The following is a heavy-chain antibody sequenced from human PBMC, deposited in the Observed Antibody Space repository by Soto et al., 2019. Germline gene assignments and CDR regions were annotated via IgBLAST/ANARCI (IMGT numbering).Heavy chain of an antibody. Sequence: GGSLRLSCAASGFTFSSYSMNWVRQAPGKGLEWVSSISSSSSYIYYADSVKGRFTISRDNAKNSLYLQMNSLRAEDTAVYYCARIIAAAGTGVGYWGQGTLVTVSS. CDR3: ARIIAAAGTGVGY. D-gene: IGHD6-13*01. V-gene: IGHV3-21*01. J-gene: IGHJ4*02. CDR2: ISSSSSYI. CDR1: GFTFSSYS.